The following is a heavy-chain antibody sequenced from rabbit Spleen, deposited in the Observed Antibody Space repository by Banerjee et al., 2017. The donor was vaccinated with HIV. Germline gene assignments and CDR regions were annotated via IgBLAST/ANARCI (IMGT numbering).Heavy chain of an antibody. V-gene: IGHV1S40*01. J-gene: IGHJ4*01. D-gene: IGHD2-1*01. Sequence: QSLEESGGGLVKPGASLTLTCKASGFSFNSGYDMCWVRQAPGKGLEWIACSYAGSSGSTYSAIWAKGRFTISKTSSTTVTLQMTSLTAADTATYFCARGSAAMTMVITGFYFNLWGPGTLVTVS. CDR2: SYAGSSGST. CDR1: GFSFNSGYD. CDR3: ARGSAAMTMVITGFYFNL.